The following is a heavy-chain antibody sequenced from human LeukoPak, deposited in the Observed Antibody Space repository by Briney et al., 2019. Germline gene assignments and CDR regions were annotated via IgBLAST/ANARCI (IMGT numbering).Heavy chain of an antibody. CDR1: GFTFDDYA. J-gene: IGHJ3*02. CDR2: ISWNSGSI. CDR3: AKDRGYDSSGYYFIRADAFDI. V-gene: IGHV3-9*01. Sequence: GRSLRVSCAASGFTFDDYAMHWVRQAPGNGLEWVSGISWNSGSIGYADSVKGRFTISRDNAKNSLYLQMNSLRAEDTALYYCAKDRGYDSSGYYFIRADAFDIWGQGTMVTVSS. D-gene: IGHD3-22*01.